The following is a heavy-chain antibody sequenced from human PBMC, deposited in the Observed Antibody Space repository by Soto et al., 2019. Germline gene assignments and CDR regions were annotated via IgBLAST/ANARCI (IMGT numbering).Heavy chain of an antibody. Sequence: QVQLQESGPGLVKPSETLSLTCTVSGGSISSYYWSWIRQPPGKGLEWIGYIYYSGSTNYNPSLKSRVTISVDTSKNQFSLKLSSVTAADTAVYYCARAVEGGYCSGGSCYSFGYFDYWGQGTLVTVSS. CDR1: GGSISSYY. D-gene: IGHD2-15*01. CDR3: ARAVEGGYCSGGSCYSFGYFDY. CDR2: IYYSGST. V-gene: IGHV4-59*01. J-gene: IGHJ4*02.